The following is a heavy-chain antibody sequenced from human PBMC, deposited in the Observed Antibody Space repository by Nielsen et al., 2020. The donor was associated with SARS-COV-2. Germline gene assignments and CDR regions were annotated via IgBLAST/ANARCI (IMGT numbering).Heavy chain of an antibody. D-gene: IGHD7-27*01. Sequence: GGSLRLSCAASGFTFSVYGMHWVRQAPGKGLEWVGLISYDGSNKFYADSVRGRFSISRDNAKNSLYLQMNSLRAEDTALYYCATLPGDYYYGMDVWGQGTTVTVSS. CDR1: GFTFSVYG. CDR2: ISYDGSNK. V-gene: IGHV3-30*03. J-gene: IGHJ6*02. CDR3: ATLPGDYYYGMDV.